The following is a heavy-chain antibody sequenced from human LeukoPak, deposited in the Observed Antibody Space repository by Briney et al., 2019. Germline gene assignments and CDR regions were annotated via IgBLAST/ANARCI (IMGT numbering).Heavy chain of an antibody. CDR1: GFTFSSYA. Sequence: GGSLRLSCAASGFTFSSYAMSWVRQAPGKGLEWVSYISSSSRTIYEADSVKGRFTTSRDNAKNSLYLQMNSLRAEDTAVYYYAVSDYFDYWGQGTLVTVSS. CDR2: ISSSSRTI. CDR3: AVSDYFDY. V-gene: IGHV3-48*01. D-gene: IGHD3-16*01. J-gene: IGHJ4*02.